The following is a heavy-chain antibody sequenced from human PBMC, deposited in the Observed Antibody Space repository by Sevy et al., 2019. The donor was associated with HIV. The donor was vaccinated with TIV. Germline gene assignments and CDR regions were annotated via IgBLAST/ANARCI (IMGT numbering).Heavy chain of an antibody. Sequence: GGSLRLSCTASGFTFSNYAMSWVRQAPGKGLEWVSAISSNGYSTYYIDSVRGRFSISRDNSKNTVYLQMTRLRAEDTAVYFCAKDLEEGSASADDNFDYWGQGTLVTVSS. D-gene: IGHD6-13*01. J-gene: IGHJ4*02. CDR2: ISSNGYST. CDR3: AKDLEEGSASADDNFDY. CDR1: GFTFSNYA. V-gene: IGHV3-23*01.